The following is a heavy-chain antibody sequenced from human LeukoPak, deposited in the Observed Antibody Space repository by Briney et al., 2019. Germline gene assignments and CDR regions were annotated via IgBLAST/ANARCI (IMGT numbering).Heavy chain of an antibody. J-gene: IGHJ4*02. CDR3: AKDLLRWSFDY. V-gene: IGHV3-15*01. D-gene: IGHD4-23*01. Sequence: GGSLRLSCAASGFTFSNAWMSWVRQAPGKGLEWVGRIKSKTDGGTTDYAAPVKGRFTISRDDSKNTLYLQMNSLRAEDTAVYYCAKDLLRWSFDYWGQGTLVTVSS. CDR1: GFTFSNAW. CDR2: IKSKTDGGTT.